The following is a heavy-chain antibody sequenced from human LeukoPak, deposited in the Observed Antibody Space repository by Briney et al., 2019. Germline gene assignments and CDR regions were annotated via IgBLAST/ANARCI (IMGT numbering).Heavy chain of an antibody. Sequence: GGTLRLSCSASGFTFSSYGMSWVRQAPGKGLEWVSGLSGSGGTTYYVDSVKGRFTISRDNSKNTLYLQMNSLRAEDTAVYYCAKDRVGAMLYFDYWGQGTLVTVSS. J-gene: IGHJ4*02. CDR1: GFTFSSYG. V-gene: IGHV3-23*01. D-gene: IGHD1-26*01. CDR3: AKDRVGAMLYFDY. CDR2: LSGSGGTT.